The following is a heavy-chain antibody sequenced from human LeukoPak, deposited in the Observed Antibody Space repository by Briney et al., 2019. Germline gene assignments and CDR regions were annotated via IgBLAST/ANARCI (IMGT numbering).Heavy chain of an antibody. CDR3: ARDVVVVPAAPDY. CDR2: INPNSGGT. Sequence: ASVKVSCKASGGTFSSYYMHWVRQAPGQGLEWMGWINPNSGGTNYAQKFQGRVTMTRDTSISTAYMELSRLRSDDTAVYYCARDVVVVPAAPDYWGQGTLVTVSS. CDR1: GGTFSSYY. J-gene: IGHJ4*02. V-gene: IGHV1-2*02. D-gene: IGHD2-2*01.